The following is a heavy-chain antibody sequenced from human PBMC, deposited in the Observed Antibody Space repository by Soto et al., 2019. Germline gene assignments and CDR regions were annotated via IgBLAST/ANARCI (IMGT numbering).Heavy chain of an antibody. CDR2: IYYSGST. Sequence: SETLSLTCTVSGGSISSSSDYWGWIRQPPGKGLEWIGSIYYSGSTYYNPSLKSRVTISVDTSKNQFSLKLSSVTAADTAVYYCARHPYSYGVYNYYGMDVWGQGTTVTVSS. J-gene: IGHJ6*02. V-gene: IGHV4-39*01. CDR3: ARHPYSYGVYNYYGMDV. D-gene: IGHD5-18*01. CDR1: GGSISSSSDY.